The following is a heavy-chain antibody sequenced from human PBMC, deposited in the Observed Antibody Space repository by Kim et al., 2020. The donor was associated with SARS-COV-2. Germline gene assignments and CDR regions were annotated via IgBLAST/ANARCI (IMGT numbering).Heavy chain of an antibody. V-gene: IGHV4-59*01. CDR3: ARVRPIPPHSPYYYYGMDV. Sequence: SETLSLTCTVSGGSISSYYWSWIRQPPGKGLEWIGYIYYSGSTNYNPSLKSRVTISVDTSKNQFSLKLSSVTAADTAVYYCARVRPIPPHSPYYYYGMDVWGQGTTVTVSS. CDR1: GGSISSYY. D-gene: IGHD2-21*01. J-gene: IGHJ6*02. CDR2: IYYSGST.